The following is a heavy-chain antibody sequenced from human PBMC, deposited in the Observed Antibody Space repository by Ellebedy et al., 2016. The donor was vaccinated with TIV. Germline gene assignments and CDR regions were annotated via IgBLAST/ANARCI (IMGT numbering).Heavy chain of an antibody. J-gene: IGHJ3*01. D-gene: IGHD4-23*01. CDR2: IYYSGST. CDR3: ARSTDDYGGPNDAFDF. CDR1: GGSMSSYY. Sequence: MPSETLSLTCTVSGGSMSSYYWSWIRQPPGKGLEWIGYIYYSGSTNYNPSLKSRVTISLDTSQNHFSLRLTSVTAADTAVYFCARSTDDYGGPNDAFDFWGQGTRVTVSS. V-gene: IGHV4-59*08.